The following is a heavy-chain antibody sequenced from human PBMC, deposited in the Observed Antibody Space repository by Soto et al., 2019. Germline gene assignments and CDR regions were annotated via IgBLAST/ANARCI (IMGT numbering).Heavy chain of an antibody. CDR1: GGSFSGYY. CDR2: INHSGST. Sequence: PWETLSLTCAVYGGSFSGYYWSWIRQPPGKGLEWIGEINHSGSTNYNPSLKSRVTISVDTSKNQFSLKQSSVTAADTAGYYCATPIEYSSSFDYYGMDVWGQGTTVTVS. CDR3: ATPIEYSSSFDYYGMDV. V-gene: IGHV4-34*01. D-gene: IGHD6-6*01. J-gene: IGHJ6*02.